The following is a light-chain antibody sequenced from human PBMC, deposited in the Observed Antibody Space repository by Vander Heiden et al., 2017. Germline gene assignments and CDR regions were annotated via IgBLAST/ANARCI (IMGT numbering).Light chain of an antibody. CDR3: QQDNSLVN. CDR2: GAS. J-gene: IGKJ4*01. CDR1: QSVSSN. Sequence: EIVMTQSPATLSVSPGERATLSCRASQSVSSNLAWYQQKPGQAPRLLIYGASTRANGIPDRFSGSGSGTEFTLTISSLQSEDFAVYYWQQDNSLVNFGGGTKVEIK. V-gene: IGKV3-15*01.